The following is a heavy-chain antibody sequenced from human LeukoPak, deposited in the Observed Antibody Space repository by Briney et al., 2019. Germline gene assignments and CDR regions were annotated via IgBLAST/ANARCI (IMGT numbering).Heavy chain of an antibody. Sequence: GGSLRLSCAASGFTFSNYWMNWARQAPGKGLEWVAVISYDGSNKYYADSVKGRFTISRDNSKNTLYLQMNSLRAEDTAVYYCAKAGGEGSPIDYWGQGTLVTVSS. CDR3: AKAGGEGSPIDY. J-gene: IGHJ4*02. CDR1: GFTFSNYW. D-gene: IGHD3-10*01. CDR2: ISYDGSNK. V-gene: IGHV3-30*18.